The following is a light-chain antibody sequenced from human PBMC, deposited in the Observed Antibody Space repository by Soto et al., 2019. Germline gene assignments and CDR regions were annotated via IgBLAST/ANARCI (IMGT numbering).Light chain of an antibody. CDR1: SSDVGAYYS. CDR3: SSYTSGSSHYV. J-gene: IGLJ1*01. V-gene: IGLV2-14*01. Sequence: QSALTQPASVSGSPGQSITFSCTGTSSDVGAYYSVSWYQHHPGKAPKLIIYGVTNRPSGVSNRFSGSKSGNTASLTISGLQAEDEADYHCSSYTSGSSHYVFGTGTKLTVL. CDR2: GVT.